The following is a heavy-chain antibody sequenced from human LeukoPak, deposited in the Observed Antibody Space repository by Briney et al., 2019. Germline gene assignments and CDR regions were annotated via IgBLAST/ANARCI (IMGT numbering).Heavy chain of an antibody. V-gene: IGHV4-34*01. Sequence: SETLSLTCAVYGGSFSDYYWSWIRQPPGKGLEWIGEINHSGSTNYNPSPKSRVTISVDTSKNQFSLKLTSVIAADTAVYFCARTRRSTGWYIDYWGQGTLVTVSS. CDR3: ARTRRSTGWYIDY. CDR2: INHSGST. CDR1: GGSFSDYY. J-gene: IGHJ4*02. D-gene: IGHD6-19*01.